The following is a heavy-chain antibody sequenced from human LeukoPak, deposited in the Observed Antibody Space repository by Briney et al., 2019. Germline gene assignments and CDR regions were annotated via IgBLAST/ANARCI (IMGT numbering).Heavy chain of an antibody. Sequence: PGGSLRLSYAASGFTFSDYNMNWVRQAPGKGLEWVSYITNGGSTIHHADSVKGRFTISRDNARKTLYLQMNSLRAEDTAVYYCARSIGLTGGGVDVWGQGTTATVSS. J-gene: IGHJ6*02. CDR1: GFTFSDYN. CDR3: ARSIGLTGGGVDV. CDR2: ITNGGSTI. V-gene: IGHV3-11*01. D-gene: IGHD3-9*01.